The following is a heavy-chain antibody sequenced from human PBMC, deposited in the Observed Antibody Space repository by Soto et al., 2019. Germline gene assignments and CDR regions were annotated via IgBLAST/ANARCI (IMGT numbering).Heavy chain of an antibody. J-gene: IGHJ2*01. CDR2: ISPYNGNT. CDR1: GYTLTSYG. CDR3: ASRTSGWRHHWYFDL. Sequence: GPSVRVYFKTSGYTLTSYGISWVRQAPGQGLEWMGWISPYNGNTNYAQKLQGRVTMTTDTSTSTAYMELRSLRSDDTAVYYCASRTSGWRHHWYFDLWGRGTLVTVSS. D-gene: IGHD6-19*01. V-gene: IGHV1-18*01.